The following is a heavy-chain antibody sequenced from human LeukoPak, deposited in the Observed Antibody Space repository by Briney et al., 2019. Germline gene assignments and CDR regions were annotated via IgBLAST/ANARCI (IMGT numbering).Heavy chain of an antibody. CDR3: AKGDDYGANTRLPKYNWFDP. Sequence: GGSLRLSCAVSGFTFTTCALNWVRQAPGKGLEWVAYIRYDANNKNYADSVKGRFTISRDNSKDMLYLQMNSLRPEDTAVYYCAKGDDYGANTRLPKYNWFDPWGQGALVTVSS. CDR2: IRYDANNK. J-gene: IGHJ5*02. D-gene: IGHD4-23*01. V-gene: IGHV3-30*02. CDR1: GFTFTTCA.